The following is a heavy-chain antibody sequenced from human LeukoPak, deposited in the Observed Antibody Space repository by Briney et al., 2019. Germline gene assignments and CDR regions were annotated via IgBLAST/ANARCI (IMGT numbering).Heavy chain of an antibody. Sequence: GGSLRLSCAASGFTFSSYAMSWVRQAPGKGLEWVSAISGSGGSTYYADSMKGRFTISRDNSKNTLYLQMNSLRAEDTAVYYCAKDRAGGSYRPYDYWGQGTLVTVSS. CDR3: AKDRAGGSYRPYDY. D-gene: IGHD1-26*01. CDR1: GFTFSSYA. V-gene: IGHV3-23*01. J-gene: IGHJ4*02. CDR2: ISGSGGST.